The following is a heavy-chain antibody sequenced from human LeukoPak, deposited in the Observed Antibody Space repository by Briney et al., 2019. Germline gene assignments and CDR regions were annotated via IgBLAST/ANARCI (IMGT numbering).Heavy chain of an antibody. CDR3: ARGRYQPLDY. CDR2: ITVYNGDT. CDR1: GYTFISYS. V-gene: IGHV1-18*01. D-gene: IGHD2-2*01. J-gene: IGHJ4*02. Sequence: ASLKVSCKASGYTFISYSLSWVRQAPGQGLEWMGWITVYNGDTDYAQSLQGRVTLTTDTSTSTAYMELRSLRSDDTAVYYCARGRYQPLDYWGQGTLVTVSS.